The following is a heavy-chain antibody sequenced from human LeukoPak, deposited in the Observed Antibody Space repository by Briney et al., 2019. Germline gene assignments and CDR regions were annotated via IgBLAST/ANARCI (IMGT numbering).Heavy chain of an antibody. D-gene: IGHD7-27*01. CDR2: IRYDGSNK. J-gene: IGHJ4*02. CDR1: GFTFSSYD. CDR3: ANLGMGIDY. Sequence: GGSLRLSCAASGFTFSSYDMHWVRQSPGKGLEWVAFIRYDGSNKHYADSVKGRFTISRVNSKNTLYLQMNSLRAEDTAVYLCANLGMGIDYWGQGTLVTVST. V-gene: IGHV3-30*02.